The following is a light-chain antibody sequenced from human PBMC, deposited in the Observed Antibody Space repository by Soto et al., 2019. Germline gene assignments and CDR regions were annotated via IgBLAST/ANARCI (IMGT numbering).Light chain of an antibody. CDR3: QVWDSTIVV. V-gene: IGLV3-9*01. Sequence: SYELSQPLSVSVALGQTARITCGGNNIGRKNVHWYQQKPGQAPVLVIYRDNNRPSGIPERFSGSNSGNTATLTISSAQAGDEADYYCQVWDSTIVVFGGGTKVTVL. CDR2: RDN. J-gene: IGLJ2*01. CDR1: NIGRKN.